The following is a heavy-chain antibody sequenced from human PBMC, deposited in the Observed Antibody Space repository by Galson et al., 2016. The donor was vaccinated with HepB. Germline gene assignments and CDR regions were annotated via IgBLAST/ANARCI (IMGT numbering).Heavy chain of an antibody. CDR3: ARELDLWFGDSWDGGFFDL. CDR2: ISYDGTNK. J-gene: IGHJ2*01. Sequence: SLRLSCAASGFSFNTYAIHWVRQAPGKGLEWVAVISYDGTNKYYANSVKGRFTISRDNSKNTLHLQMSSLRAEDPAVYYCARELDLWFGDSWDGGFFDLWGRGTLVTVSS. V-gene: IGHV3-30-3*01. CDR1: GFSFNTYA. D-gene: IGHD3-10*01.